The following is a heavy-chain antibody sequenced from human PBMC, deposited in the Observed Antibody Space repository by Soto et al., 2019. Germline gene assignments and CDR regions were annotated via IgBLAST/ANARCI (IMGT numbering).Heavy chain of an antibody. D-gene: IGHD1-20*01. CDR3: AKSLYNEHGGPNDH. Sequence: EVQLLESGGGLVQPGGSLRLSCVGSGFTFSSYDMTWVRQAPGKGLEWVSSFSFYGRRDNTYYADSVKGRFTISRDNSRNTVYLQRDNLRVEDTAVYYCAKSLYNEHGGPNDHWGQGTLVIVSS. V-gene: IGHV3-23*01. J-gene: IGHJ4*02. CDR2: FSFYGRRDNT. CDR1: GFTFSSYD.